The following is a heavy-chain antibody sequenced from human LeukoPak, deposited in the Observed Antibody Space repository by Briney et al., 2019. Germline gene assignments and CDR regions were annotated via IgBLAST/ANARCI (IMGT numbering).Heavy chain of an antibody. CDR3: ARGHYDILTGYSRGGPFDY. J-gene: IGHJ4*02. CDR1: GFTFSSYA. D-gene: IGHD3-9*01. V-gene: IGHV3-30*04. CDR2: ISYDGSNK. Sequence: GGSLRLSCAASGFTFSSYAMRWVRQAPGKGLEWVAVISYDGSNKYYADSVKGRFTISRDNSKNTLYLQMNSLRAEDTAVYYCARGHYDILTGYSRGGPFDYWGQGTLVTVSS.